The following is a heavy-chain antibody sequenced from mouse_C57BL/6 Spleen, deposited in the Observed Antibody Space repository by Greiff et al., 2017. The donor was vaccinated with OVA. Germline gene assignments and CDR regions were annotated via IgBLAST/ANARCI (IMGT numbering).Heavy chain of an antibody. CDR2: IYPGNSDT. CDR1: GYTFTSYW. CDR3: TRWSYGSTYYFDY. D-gene: IGHD1-1*01. V-gene: IGHV1-5*01. Sequence: EVQLQQSGTVLARPGASVKMSCKTSGYTFTSYWMHWVKQRPGQGLEWIGAIYPGNSDTSYNQKFKGKAKLTAVTSASTAYMELSSLTNEDSAVYYCTRWSYGSTYYFDYWGQGTTLTVSS. J-gene: IGHJ2*01.